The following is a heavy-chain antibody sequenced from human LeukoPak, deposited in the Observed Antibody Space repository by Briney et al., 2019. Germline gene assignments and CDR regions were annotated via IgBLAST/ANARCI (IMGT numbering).Heavy chain of an antibody. D-gene: IGHD6-19*01. Sequence: SQTLSLTCTVSGGSISTGSYYRSWIRQPAGKGLESIGRIYTSGSTNYNPSLKSRVTISVDTSKNQFSLKLSSVTAADTAVYYCARISSGWYVGLHYWGQGTLVTVSS. CDR1: GGSISTGSYY. CDR2: IYTSGST. CDR3: ARISSGWYVGLHY. V-gene: IGHV4-61*02. J-gene: IGHJ4*02.